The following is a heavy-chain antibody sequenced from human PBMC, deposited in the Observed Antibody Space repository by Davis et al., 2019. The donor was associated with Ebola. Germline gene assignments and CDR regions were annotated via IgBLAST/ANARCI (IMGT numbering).Heavy chain of an antibody. J-gene: IGHJ3*01. CDR3: ARRRWSSSGCKFS. Sequence: AASVKVSCKASGYTFTSYGITWVRQAPGQGLEWMGWISPYNGNTNYAQKLQGRVTMTTDTSMNTAYMELSSLRSEDTAVYYCARRRWSSSGCKFSWGQGTMVTVSS. D-gene: IGHD3-22*01. V-gene: IGHV1-18*04. CDR2: ISPYNGNT. CDR1: GYTFTSYG.